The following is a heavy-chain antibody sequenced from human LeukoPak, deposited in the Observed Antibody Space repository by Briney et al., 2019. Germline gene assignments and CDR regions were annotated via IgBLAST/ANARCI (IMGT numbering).Heavy chain of an antibody. CDR1: GYTSTTND. CDR2: MNPNSCHT. CDR3: AREVSGDFALDS. V-gene: IGHV1-8*01. J-gene: IGHJ4*02. Sequence: GASVKVSCKASGYTSTTNDINWVRPAAGQGLEWTGWMNPNSCHTDYAPKFQGRITMTRNTSINTAYMELSSLTSEDTAVYLCAREVSGDFALDSWGQGTLVTVSS.